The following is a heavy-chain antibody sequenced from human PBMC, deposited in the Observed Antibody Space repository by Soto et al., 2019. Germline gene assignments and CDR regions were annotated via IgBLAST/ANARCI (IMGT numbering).Heavy chain of an antibody. J-gene: IGHJ5*02. D-gene: IGHD3-3*01. CDR2: IYYSGST. V-gene: IGHV4-31*03. CDR1: GGSISSGGYY. CDR3: ARDVVRDYEFWSGSMTGNWFDP. Sequence: SETLSLTFTVSGGSISSGGYYWSWIRQHPGKGLEWIGYIYYSGSTYYNPSLKSRVTISVDTSKNQFSLKLSSVTAADTAVYYCARDVVRDYEFWSGSMTGNWFDPWGQGTLVTLSS.